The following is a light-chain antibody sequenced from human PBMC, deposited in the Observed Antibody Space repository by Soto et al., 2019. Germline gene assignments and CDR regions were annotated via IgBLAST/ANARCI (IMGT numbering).Light chain of an antibody. CDR3: QHYGSSWT. CDR1: QSVSSSY. Sequence: EIVMTQSPVTLSVSPGERATLSCRASQSVSSSYLAWYQQKPGQAPRLLIYGASSRATGIPDRFSGSGSGTDFTLTISRLEPEDFAVYYCQHYGSSWTFGQGTKVDIK. V-gene: IGKV3-20*01. CDR2: GAS. J-gene: IGKJ1*01.